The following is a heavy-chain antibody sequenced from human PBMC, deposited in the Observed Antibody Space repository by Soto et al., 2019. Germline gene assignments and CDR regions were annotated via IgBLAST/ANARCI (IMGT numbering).Heavy chain of an antibody. CDR1: GGSLRGYY. CDR2: INHSGST. J-gene: IGHJ4*02. CDR3: ARDPSWYFDY. V-gene: IGHV4-34*01. Sequence: SEPLSLTCDVYGGSLRGYYWRRIRQPPGKGLEWIGEINHSGSTNYNPSLKSRVTISVDTSKNQFSLKLSSVTAADTAVYYCARDPSWYFDYWGQGTLVTVS.